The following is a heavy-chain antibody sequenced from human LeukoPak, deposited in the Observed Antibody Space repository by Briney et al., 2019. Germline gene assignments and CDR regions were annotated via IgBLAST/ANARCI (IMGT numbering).Heavy chain of an antibody. CDR2: IKQDGSDK. J-gene: IGHJ4*02. Sequence: GALRLSCAASGFTFSAYWMSWVRQAPGRGLEWVANIKQDGSDKYYVDSVKGRFTISRDNAKNSLYLQMNSLRAEDTAVYYCARKTVVGSYFDYWGQGTPVTVSS. D-gene: IGHD4-23*01. V-gene: IGHV3-7*03. CDR1: GFTFSAYW. CDR3: ARKTVVGSYFDY.